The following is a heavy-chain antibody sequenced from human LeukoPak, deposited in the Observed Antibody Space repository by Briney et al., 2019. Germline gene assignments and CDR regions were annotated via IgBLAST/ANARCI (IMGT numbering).Heavy chain of an antibody. CDR1: GYTFTSYY. V-gene: IGHV1-46*01. CDR2: INPSGGST. Sequence: ASVKVSCKASGYTFTSYYMHWVRQAPGQGLEWMGIINPSGGSTSYAQKFQGRVTMTRDMSTSTVYMELSSLRSEDTAVYYCARDIGIAAAGTALLLYYYYYMDVWGKGTTVTVSS. D-gene: IGHD6-13*01. CDR3: ARDIGIAAAGTALLLYYYYYMDV. J-gene: IGHJ6*03.